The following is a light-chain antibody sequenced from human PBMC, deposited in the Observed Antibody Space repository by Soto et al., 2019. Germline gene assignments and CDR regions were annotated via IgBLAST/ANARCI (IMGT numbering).Light chain of an antibody. J-gene: IGKJ5*01. CDR2: GAF. CDR3: QQRNVWPPVT. Sequence: EIVLIQSPATLSLSPGERATLSCRASPSVANFVAWYQQKPGQAPRLLIYGAFNRATGIPARFSGSGSGTDFTLTISILEPEDAAVYYCQQRNVWPPVTFGQGTRLEIK. V-gene: IGKV3-11*01. CDR1: PSVANF.